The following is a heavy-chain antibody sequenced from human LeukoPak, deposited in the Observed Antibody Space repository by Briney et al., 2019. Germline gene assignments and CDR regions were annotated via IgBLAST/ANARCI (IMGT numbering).Heavy chain of an antibody. V-gene: IGHV3-23*01. CDR3: VKEHVDRGFTRSFEI. CDR1: GFTFSTNA. CDR2: ISDTKT. J-gene: IGHJ3*02. Sequence: GGSLRLSCAASGFTFSTNAMSWVRQAPGKGLEWGSAISDTKTYYADAVKGRFTISRDNSKNTVYLQMNSLRAEDTAVYYCVKEHVDRGFTRSFEIWGQGTVVTVSS. D-gene: IGHD3-10*01.